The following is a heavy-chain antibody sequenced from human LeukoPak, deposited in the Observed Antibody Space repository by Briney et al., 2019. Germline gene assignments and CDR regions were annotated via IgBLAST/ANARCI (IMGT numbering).Heavy chain of an antibody. CDR1: GFTFNYFD. J-gene: IGHJ5*02. CDR3: ARGWSVTTAWYNWFVP. Sequence: GGSLRLSCAASGFTFNYFDMHWVRQTPGKGLEWISAIGNDGEIHYSGSVKGRFTTSREDGKNSLYLQMNSLRAGDTAVYYCARGWSVTTAWYNWFVPWGQGTLVTVPS. V-gene: IGHV3-13*04. CDR2: IGNDGEI. D-gene: IGHD5-18*01.